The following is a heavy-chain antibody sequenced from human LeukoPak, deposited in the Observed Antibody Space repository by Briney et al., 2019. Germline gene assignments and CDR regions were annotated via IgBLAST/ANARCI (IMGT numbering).Heavy chain of an antibody. Sequence: GASVKVSCKPSGYTFSSYYIHWVRQAPGQGLEWMGIITPSGGDTSYAQKLQGRVTTTRDPSTSTVYMEVVSLRPEDTAVYYCARGCRVVPGVHNVGMTSYYNGMDVWGQGTTVTVSS. CDR1: GYTFSSYY. J-gene: IGHJ6*02. CDR3: ARGCRVVPGVHNVGMTSYYNGMDV. V-gene: IGHV1-46*01. CDR2: ITPSGGDT. D-gene: IGHD2-2*01.